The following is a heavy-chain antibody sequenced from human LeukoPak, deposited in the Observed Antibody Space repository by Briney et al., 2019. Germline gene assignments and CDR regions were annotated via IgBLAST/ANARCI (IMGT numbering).Heavy chain of an antibody. Sequence: GGSLRLSCAASEFTVSSNYMTWVRQAPGKGLEWVSVIYSGGSTYYADSVKGRFTISRDSSKNTLYLQMNSLRAEDTAVYYCARLYGSSGYYRLDYWGQGTLVTVSS. V-gene: IGHV3-53*01. J-gene: IGHJ4*02. CDR3: ARLYGSSGYYRLDY. D-gene: IGHD3-22*01. CDR2: IYSGGST. CDR1: EFTVSSNY.